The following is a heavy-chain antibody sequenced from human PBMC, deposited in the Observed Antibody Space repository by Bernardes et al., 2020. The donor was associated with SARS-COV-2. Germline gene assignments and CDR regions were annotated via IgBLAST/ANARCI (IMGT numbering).Heavy chain of an antibody. V-gene: IGHV1-2*02. J-gene: IGHJ6*02. Sequence: ASVKVSCKASGYTLTGYYMHWVRQAPGQGLEWMGWINPNSGGTNYAQKFQGRVTMTRDTSISTAYMELSRLRSDDTAVYYCAREEGFVVVNGMDVWGQGTTVTVSS. CDR3: AREEGFVVVNGMDV. CDR1: GYTLTGYY. CDR2: INPNSGGT. D-gene: IGHD2-21*01.